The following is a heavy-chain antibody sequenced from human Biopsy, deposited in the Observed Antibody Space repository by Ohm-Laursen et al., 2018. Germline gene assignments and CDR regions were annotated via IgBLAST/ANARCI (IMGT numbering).Heavy chain of an antibody. V-gene: IGHV4-59*02. Sequence: SETLSLTCTVSGDSVTKYYWNWIRQPPGKGLEWIGYIYYSGTTDYSPSLKSRVTISIDKSKNQFLLKLSSVTAEDTAVYYCARDDAVTVIRGLYYWGQGALVTVSS. CDR2: IYYSGTT. CDR3: ARDDAVTVIRGLYY. D-gene: IGHD2-21*02. CDR1: GDSVTKYY. J-gene: IGHJ4*02.